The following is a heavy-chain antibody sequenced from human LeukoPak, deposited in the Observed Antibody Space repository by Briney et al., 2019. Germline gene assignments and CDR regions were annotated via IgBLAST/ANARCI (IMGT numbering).Heavy chain of an antibody. D-gene: IGHD3-22*01. J-gene: IGHJ4*02. CDR2: IYYSGST. CDR1: GGSISSSSYY. V-gene: IGHV4-39*01. Sequence: SETLSLTCTVSGGSISSSSYYWGWIRQPPGKELEWIGSIYYSGSTYYNPSLKSRVTISVDTSKNQFSLKLSSVTAADTAVYYCARHTKWLLLRRKGYFDYWGQGTLVTVSS. CDR3: ARHTKWLLLRRKGYFDY.